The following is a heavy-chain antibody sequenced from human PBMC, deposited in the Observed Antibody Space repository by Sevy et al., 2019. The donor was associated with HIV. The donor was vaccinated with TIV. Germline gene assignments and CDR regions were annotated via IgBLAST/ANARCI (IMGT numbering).Heavy chain of an antibody. D-gene: IGHD2-15*01. V-gene: IGHV1-18*01. Sequence: ASVKVSCKASGYTFTSYGISWVRQAPGQGLEWMGWISAYNGNTNYAQKLQGRVTMTTDTSTSTAYMELRSLRSDDTAVYYWAREGVEFGDIVVVVAANYYYYGMDVWGQGTTVTVSS. CDR3: AREGVEFGDIVVVVAANYYYYGMDV. CDR1: GYTFTSYG. J-gene: IGHJ6*02. CDR2: ISAYNGNT.